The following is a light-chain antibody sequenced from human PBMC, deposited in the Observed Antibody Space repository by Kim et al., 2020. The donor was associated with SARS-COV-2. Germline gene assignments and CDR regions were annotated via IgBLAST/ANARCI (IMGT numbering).Light chain of an antibody. CDR2: DDR. CDR1: DIDAES. Sequence: APEQTATITCGGNDIDAESVHWYKQRPGQAPVVVVHDDRDRPSGIPERFSGSNSGNTATLTITWVEDGDEADYYCQVWDSASDHVIFGGGTQLTVL. V-gene: IGLV3-21*02. CDR3: QVWDSASDHVI. J-gene: IGLJ2*01.